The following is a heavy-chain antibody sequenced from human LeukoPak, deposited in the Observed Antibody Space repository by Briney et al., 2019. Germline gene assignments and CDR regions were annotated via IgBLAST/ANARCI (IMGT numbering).Heavy chain of an antibody. J-gene: IGHJ6*02. Sequence: PGGSLRLSCAASGFTFSSYGMHWVRQAPGKGLEWVAVIWYDGSNKYYADSVKGRLTISRDNSKNTLYLQMNSLRAEDTAVYYCARASETGIAAAGPGAYGMDVWGQGTTVTVSS. V-gene: IGHV3-33*01. CDR1: GFTFSSYG. D-gene: IGHD6-13*01. CDR3: ARASETGIAAAGPGAYGMDV. CDR2: IWYDGSNK.